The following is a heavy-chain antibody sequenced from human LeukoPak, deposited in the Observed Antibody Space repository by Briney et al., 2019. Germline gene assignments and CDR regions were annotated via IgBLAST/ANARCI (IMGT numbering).Heavy chain of an antibody. CDR1: GGSISSYY. Sequence: SETLSLTCTVSGGSISSYYWSWIRQPPGKGLEWIGYIYYSGSTNHNPSLKSRVTISVDTSKNRFSLKLSSVTAADTAVYYCARHGGSGTPDYWGQGTLVTVSS. CDR3: ARHGGSGTPDY. V-gene: IGHV4-59*08. J-gene: IGHJ4*02. D-gene: IGHD1-26*01. CDR2: IYYSGST.